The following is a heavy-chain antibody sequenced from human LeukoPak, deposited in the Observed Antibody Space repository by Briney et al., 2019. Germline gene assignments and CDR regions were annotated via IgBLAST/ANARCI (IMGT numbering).Heavy chain of an antibody. V-gene: IGHV1-69*13. Sequence: SVKVSCKASGGTFSSYAISWVRQAPGQGLEWMGGIIPIFGTANYAQKFQGRVTITADESTSTAYMELSSLRSEDTAVYYCARDRPNCSGGSCYSSMFDYWGQGTLVTVSS. CDR3: ARDRPNCSGGSCYSSMFDY. CDR1: GGTFSSYA. J-gene: IGHJ4*02. D-gene: IGHD2-15*01. CDR2: IIPIFGTA.